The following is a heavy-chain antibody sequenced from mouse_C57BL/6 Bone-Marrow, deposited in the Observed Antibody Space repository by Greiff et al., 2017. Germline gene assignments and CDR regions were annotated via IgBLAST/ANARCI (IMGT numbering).Heavy chain of an antibody. CDR3: TRLSSHWYFDV. CDR1: GYTFTSYW. J-gene: IGHJ1*03. CDR2: IYPGNSDT. D-gene: IGHD1-1*01. Sequence: VQLQQSGTVLARPGASVKMSCKTSGYTFTSYWMHWVKQRPGQGLEWIGAIYPGNSDTSYNQKFKGQAKLTAVTSASTAYMELSSLTNEDSAVYYCTRLSSHWYFDVWGTGTTVTVSS. V-gene: IGHV1-5*01.